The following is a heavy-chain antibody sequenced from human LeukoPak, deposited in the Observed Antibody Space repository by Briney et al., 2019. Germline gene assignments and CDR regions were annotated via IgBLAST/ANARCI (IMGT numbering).Heavy chain of an antibody. CDR2: ISGSGGST. CDR1: GFTFSSYG. CDR3: ARILYSSGSTTFDY. Sequence: PGGTLRLSCAASGFTFSSYGMSWVRQAPGKGLEWVSAISGSGGSTYYADSVKGRFTISRDNSKNTVYLQMHSLRAEDTAVYYCARILYSSGSTTFDYWGQGTLVTVSS. V-gene: IGHV3-23*01. J-gene: IGHJ4*02. D-gene: IGHD5-18*01.